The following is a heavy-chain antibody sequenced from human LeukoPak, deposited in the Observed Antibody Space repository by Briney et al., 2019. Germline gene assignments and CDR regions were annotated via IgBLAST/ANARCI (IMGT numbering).Heavy chain of an antibody. J-gene: IGHJ6*02. CDR3: AREAVAAADYYYYYGMDV. CDR2: INHSGGT. CDR1: GGSFSGYY. V-gene: IGHV4-34*01. Sequence: PSETLSLTCAVYGGSFSGYYWTWIRQPPGKGLEWIGGINHSGGTNYNPSLKSRVTISVDTSKNQFSLKLSSVTAADTAVYYCAREAVAAADYYYYYGMDVWGQGTTITVSS. D-gene: IGHD6-13*01.